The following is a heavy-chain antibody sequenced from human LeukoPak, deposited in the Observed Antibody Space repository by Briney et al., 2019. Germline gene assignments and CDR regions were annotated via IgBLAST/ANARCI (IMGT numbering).Heavy chain of an antibody. CDR2: INGGVENT. CDR1: GYTFTNYR. V-gene: IGHV1-3*01. Sequence: ASVKVSCKASGYTFTNYRIHWVRQAPGQSLERMGQINGGVENTKYSQKFQGRLTITRDIVATTACLELSSLRSEDTAVYFCARAEVLESFGHNKHCMDVWGQGTTVIVSS. CDR3: ARAEVLESFGHNKHCMDV. J-gene: IGHJ6*02. D-gene: IGHD3-16*01.